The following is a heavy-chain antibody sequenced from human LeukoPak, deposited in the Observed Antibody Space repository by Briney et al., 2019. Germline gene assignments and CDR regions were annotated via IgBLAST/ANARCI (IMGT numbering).Heavy chain of an antibody. J-gene: IGHJ4*02. Sequence: GGSLRLSCAASGFTFSSYGMHWVRQAPGKGLEWVAFIRYDGSNKYYADSVKGRFTISRDNSKSTLYLQMNSLRAEDTAVYYCAKDKGHPHLYYFDYWGQGTLVTVSS. CDR3: AKDKGHPHLYYFDY. CDR2: IRYDGSNK. V-gene: IGHV3-30*02. CDR1: GFTFSSYG.